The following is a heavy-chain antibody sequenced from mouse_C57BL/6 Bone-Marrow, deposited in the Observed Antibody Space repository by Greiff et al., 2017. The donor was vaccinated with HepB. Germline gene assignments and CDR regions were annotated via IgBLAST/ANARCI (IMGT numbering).Heavy chain of an antibody. CDR1: GFTFSSYG. CDR2: ISSGGSYT. V-gene: IGHV5-6*01. J-gene: IGHJ2*01. Sequence: EVQLVESGGDLVKPGGSLKLSCAASGFTFSSYGMSWVRQTPDKRLEWVATISSGGSYTCYPDSVKGRFTISRDNAKNTLYLQMSSLKSEDTAMYYCARQGGDYWGQGTTLTVSS. CDR3: ARQGGDY.